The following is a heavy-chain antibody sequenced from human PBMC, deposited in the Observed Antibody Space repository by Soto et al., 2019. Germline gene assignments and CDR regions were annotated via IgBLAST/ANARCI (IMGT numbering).Heavy chain of an antibody. CDR1: GFAISTYA. V-gene: IGHV3-23*01. D-gene: IGHD6-13*01. Sequence: GRSLRLSCAAAGFAISTYAMTWVRQAPGKGLEWVSVISGSGGSPYYAASVKGRFTISRDNAKNTLLLQMNGLIAEDTAVYYCAKVTKRAAAGRYEYYKYGMDVWGQATTITVS. CDR3: AKVTKRAAAGRYEYYKYGMDV. CDR2: ISGSGGSP. J-gene: IGHJ6*02.